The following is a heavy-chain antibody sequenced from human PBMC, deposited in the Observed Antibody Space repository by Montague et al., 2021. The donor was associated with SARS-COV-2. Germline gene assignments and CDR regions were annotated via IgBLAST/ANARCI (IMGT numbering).Heavy chain of an antibody. D-gene: IGHD6-19*01. CDR1: GFTVSSNY. J-gene: IGHJ6*02. V-gene: IGHV3-66*01. Sequence: SLRLSCAASGFTVSSNYMSWVRQAPGKGLEWVSVIYSGSGSTYYADSVKGGFTISRDISKNTLYLQMNSLRAEDTAAYYCARAPGSSYSSGWYDYYYGMDVWGQGTTVTVSS. CDR3: ARAPGSSYSSGWYDYYYGMDV. CDR2: IYSGSGST.